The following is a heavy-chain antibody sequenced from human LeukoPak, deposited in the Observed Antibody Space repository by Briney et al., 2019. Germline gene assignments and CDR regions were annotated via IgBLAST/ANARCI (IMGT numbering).Heavy chain of an antibody. J-gene: IGHJ6*03. D-gene: IGHD1-26*01. Sequence: GGSLRLSCAASGFTPSNYGMNWVREALGKGLEWVSSINGYSSFIDYADSVKGRFTISRDNAQNSLHLQINSLRAEDTAVYYCVRDSGKGGSYYYYYMDVWGKGTTVTVSS. CDR1: GFTPSNYG. CDR2: INGYSSFI. V-gene: IGHV3-21*01. CDR3: VRDSGKGGSYYYYYMDV.